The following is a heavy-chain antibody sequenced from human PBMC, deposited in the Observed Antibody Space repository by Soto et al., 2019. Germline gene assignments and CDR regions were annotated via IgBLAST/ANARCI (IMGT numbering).Heavy chain of an antibody. CDR3: ARDVLEGWWLCMDV. Sequence: QVQLVESGGGVVQPGRSLRLSCAASGFTFSSYAMHWVRQAPGMGVEWVAVISYDGSNKYYADSLKGRFTISRDNSKNTLYLQMNSLRAEDTAVYYCARDVLEGWWLCMDVWGQGTTVTVSS. CDR2: ISYDGSNK. CDR1: GFTFSSYA. D-gene: IGHD2-15*01. V-gene: IGHV3-30-3*01. J-gene: IGHJ6*02.